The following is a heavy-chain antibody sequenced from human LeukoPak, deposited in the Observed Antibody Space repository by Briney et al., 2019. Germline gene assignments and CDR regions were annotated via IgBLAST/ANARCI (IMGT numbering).Heavy chain of an antibody. D-gene: IGHD1-26*01. CDR1: GFTFSSYW. CDR2: IKQDGSEK. J-gene: IGHJ4*02. V-gene: IGHV3-7*01. CDR3: ARVQWELRGVGSYFEY. Sequence: PGGSLRLSRVVSGFTFSSYWMSSVRQAPGKGLEWVANIKQDGSEKYYVDSVKGRFTMSRDNAKNSLYLQMNRLRAEDTAVYYCARVQWELRGVGSYFEYWGQGALVTVSS.